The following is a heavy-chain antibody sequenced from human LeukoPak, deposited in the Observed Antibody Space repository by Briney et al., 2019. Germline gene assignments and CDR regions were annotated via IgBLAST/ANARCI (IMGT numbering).Heavy chain of an antibody. V-gene: IGHV3-23*01. CDR1: GFTFSSYA. Sequence: GGSLRLSCAASGFTFSSYAMSWVSQAPGKGLEWVSAISGSGGSTYYADSVKGRSTISRDNSKNTLYLQMNSLRAEDTAVYYCAKGGVGYSYGFFDYWGQGTLVAVSS. J-gene: IGHJ4*02. D-gene: IGHD5-18*01. CDR3: AKGGVGYSYGFFDY. CDR2: ISGSGGST.